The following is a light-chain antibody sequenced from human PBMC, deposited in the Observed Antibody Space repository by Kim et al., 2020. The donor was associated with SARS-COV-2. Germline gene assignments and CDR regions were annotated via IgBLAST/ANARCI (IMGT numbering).Light chain of an antibody. CDR2: GNS. CDR1: SSKVGAGYD. J-gene: IGLJ3*02. CDR3: QSYDSSLSGWV. Sequence: QRVTISCTGSSSKVGAGYDVHWYQQLPGTAPKLLIYGNSNRPSGVPDRFSGSKSGTSASLAITGLQAEDEADYYCQSYDSSLSGWVFGGGTQLTVL. V-gene: IGLV1-40*01.